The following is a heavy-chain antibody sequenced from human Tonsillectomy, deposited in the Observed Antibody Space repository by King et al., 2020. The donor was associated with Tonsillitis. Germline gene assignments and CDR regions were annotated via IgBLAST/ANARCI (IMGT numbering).Heavy chain of an antibody. CDR1: GFTFSNYV. Sequence: VQLVESGGGLVQPGGSLRLSCAASGFTFSNYVMSWVRQAPGKGLEWVSAISGSGGSTYYADSVKGRFTISRDNSKNTLYLQMNSLRAEDTAIYYCAKDGMTTVTYHYLDYWGQGTLATVSS. CDR3: AKDGMTTVTYHYLDY. D-gene: IGHD4-17*01. V-gene: IGHV3-23*04. J-gene: IGHJ4*02. CDR2: ISGSGGST.